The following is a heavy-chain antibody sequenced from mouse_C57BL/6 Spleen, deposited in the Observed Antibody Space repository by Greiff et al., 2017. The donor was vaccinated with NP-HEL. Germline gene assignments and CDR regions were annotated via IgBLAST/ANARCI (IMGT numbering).Heavy chain of an antibody. D-gene: IGHD2-4*01. CDR3: ARFGGGRLRQEFAY. V-gene: IGHV1-69*01. Sequence: QVQLQQPGAELVMPGASVKLSCKASGYTFTSYWMHWVKQRPGQGLEWIGEIDPSDSYTNYNQKFKGKSTLTVDKSSSTAYMQLNSLTSEDSAVYYCARFGGGRLRQEFAYWGQGTLVTVSA. CDR1: GYTFTSYW. CDR2: IDPSDSYT. J-gene: IGHJ3*01.